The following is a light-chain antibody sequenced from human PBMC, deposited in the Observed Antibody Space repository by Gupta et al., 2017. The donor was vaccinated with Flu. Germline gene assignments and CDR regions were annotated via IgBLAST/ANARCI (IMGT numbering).Light chain of an antibody. CDR1: RSDVGDSNY. Sequence: QSALTQPAFVSGSPGPSITISGTGTRSDVGDSNYVSWYQQHPGKAPKLMIYEVSNRPSGISNRFSGSKSGNTASLTISGLQAEDEADYFCSSCVNSGYYVFGTGTTVTVL. V-gene: IGLV2-14*01. J-gene: IGLJ1*01. CDR3: SSCVNSGYYV. CDR2: EVS.